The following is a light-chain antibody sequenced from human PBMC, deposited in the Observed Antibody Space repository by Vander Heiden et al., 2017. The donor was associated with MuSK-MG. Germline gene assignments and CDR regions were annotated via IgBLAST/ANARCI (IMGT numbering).Light chain of an antibody. CDR1: SANIGAGYD. CDR2: VNS. J-gene: IGLJ2*01. Sequence: QSVLTQPPSVSGAPGQRVTISCTGSSANIGAGYDVHWYQQLPGTAPKLLIYVNSNRPSGVPDRFSGSKSGTSASLATTGLQAEDEADYYCQSYDSSLSGSVFGGGTKLTVL. V-gene: IGLV1-40*01. CDR3: QSYDSSLSGSV.